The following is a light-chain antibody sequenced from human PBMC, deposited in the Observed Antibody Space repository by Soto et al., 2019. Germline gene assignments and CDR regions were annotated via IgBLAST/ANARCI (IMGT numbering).Light chain of an antibody. V-gene: IGKV1-13*02. CDR3: QQYMSYS. CDR1: QGISSA. J-gene: IGKJ1*01. CDR2: DAS. Sequence: AIQLTQSPSSLSASVGDRVSITCRASQGISSALAWYQQKPGKAPKLLIHDASTLESGVPSRFSGSGSGTDFTLTISSLQPEDFATYYCQQYMSYSFGQGTKVDIK.